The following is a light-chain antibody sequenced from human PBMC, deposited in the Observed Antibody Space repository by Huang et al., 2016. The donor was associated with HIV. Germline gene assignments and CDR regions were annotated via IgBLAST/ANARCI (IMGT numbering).Light chain of an antibody. Sequence: DIIMSQSPESLTVSLGERATLNCRSSQSVYASSTSKDYMAWFQQKPGQQPKLLLFWASSREVGVPARFSGSGSGTHFTLTIANLQPEDAAIYYCQQYYSLPQTFGQGTRV. CDR1: QSVYASSTSKDY. J-gene: IGKJ1*01. CDR2: WAS. V-gene: IGKV4-1*01. CDR3: QQYYSLPQT.